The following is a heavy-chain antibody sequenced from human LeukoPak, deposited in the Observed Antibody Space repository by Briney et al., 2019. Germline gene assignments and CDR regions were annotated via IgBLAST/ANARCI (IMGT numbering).Heavy chain of an antibody. J-gene: IGHJ4*02. CDR2: ISAYNGNT. CDR3: ARGKYYDILTGYLY. V-gene: IGHV1-18*04. D-gene: IGHD3-9*01. CDR1: GYTFTSYG. Sequence: ASVTASCKASGYTFTSYGISWVRQAPGQGLEWMGWISAYNGNTNYAQKLQGRVTMTTDTSTSTAYMELRSLRSDDTAVYYCARGKYYDILTGYLYWGQGTLVTVSS.